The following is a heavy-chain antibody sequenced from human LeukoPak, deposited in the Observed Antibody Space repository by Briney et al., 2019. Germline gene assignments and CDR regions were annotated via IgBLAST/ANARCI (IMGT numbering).Heavy chain of an antibody. CDR1: GGTFSSHA. CDR3: ARERTGGATGAFDI. J-gene: IGHJ3*02. CDR2: IIPIFGTA. D-gene: IGHD1-26*01. Sequence: SVKVSCKASGGTFSSHAISWVRQAPGQGLEWMGGIIPIFGTANYAQKFQGRVTITTDESTSTAYMELSSLRSEDTAVYYCARERTGGATGAFDIWGQGTMVTVSS. V-gene: IGHV1-69*05.